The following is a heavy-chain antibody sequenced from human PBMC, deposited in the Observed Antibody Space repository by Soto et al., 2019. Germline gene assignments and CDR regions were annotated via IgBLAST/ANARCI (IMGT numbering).Heavy chain of an antibody. CDR2: IIPIFGTA. CDR1: GGTFSSYA. Sequence: ASVKVSCKASGGTFSSYAISWVRQAPGQGLEWMGGIIPIFGTANYAQKFQGRVTITADESTSIAYMELSSLRSEDTAVYYCARDDIVVVPAAIRYYGMDVWGQGTTVTVSS. V-gene: IGHV1-69*13. J-gene: IGHJ6*02. CDR3: ARDDIVVVPAAIRYYGMDV. D-gene: IGHD2-2*01.